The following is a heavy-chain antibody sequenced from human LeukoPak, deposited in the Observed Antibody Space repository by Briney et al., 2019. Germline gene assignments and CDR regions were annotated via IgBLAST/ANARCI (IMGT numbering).Heavy chain of an antibody. J-gene: IGHJ4*02. Sequence: GGSLRLSCTASGFTFGDYAMSWVRQAPGKGLEWVGFIRSKAYGGTTEYAASVKGRFTISRDDSKSIAYLQMNSLKTEDTAVHYCTRDRGSRYYFDYWGQGTLVTVSS. V-gene: IGHV3-49*04. D-gene: IGHD1-26*01. CDR3: TRDRGSRYYFDY. CDR1: GFTFGDYA. CDR2: IRSKAYGGTT.